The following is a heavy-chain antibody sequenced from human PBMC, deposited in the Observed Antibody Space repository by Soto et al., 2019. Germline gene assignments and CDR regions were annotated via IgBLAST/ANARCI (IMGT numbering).Heavy chain of an antibody. Sequence: GGSLRLSCAASGFTFDDYAMHWVRQAPGKGLEWVSGISWNSGSIGYADSVKGRFTISRDNAKNSLYLQMNSLRAEDTSLYYCAKDYYVSGSYFDAFDIRGQGTMVTVSS. CDR1: GFTFDDYA. D-gene: IGHD3-10*01. CDR3: AKDYYVSGSYFDAFDI. V-gene: IGHV3-9*01. CDR2: ISWNSGSI. J-gene: IGHJ3*02.